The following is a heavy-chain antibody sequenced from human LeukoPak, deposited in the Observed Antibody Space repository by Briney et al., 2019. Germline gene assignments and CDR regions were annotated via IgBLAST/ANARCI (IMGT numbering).Heavy chain of an antibody. D-gene: IGHD1-26*01. CDR2: IRSDGSST. J-gene: IGHJ3*01. V-gene: IGHV3-74*01. CDR1: GFNFSSYW. CDR3: ARPARVVGAIDAFDV. Sequence: GGSLRLSCAASGFNFSSYWIHWVRQAPGKGLVWVSRIRSDGSSTSYADSVKGRFTISRDNAKNTLYLQMNSLRAEDTAVYYCARPARVVGAIDAFDVWGQGTMVTVSS.